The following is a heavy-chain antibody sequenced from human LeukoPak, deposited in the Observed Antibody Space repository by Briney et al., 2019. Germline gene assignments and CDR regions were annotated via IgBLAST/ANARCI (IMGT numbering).Heavy chain of an antibody. V-gene: IGHV3-30*18. Sequence: GGSLRLSCAASGFTFSSYGMHWVRQAPGKGLEWVAVISYDGSNKYYADSVKGRFTISRDNSRNTLYLQMNSLRAEDTAVYYCAKDRAGSGYDPSCLDYWGQGTLVTVSS. CDR2: ISYDGSNK. D-gene: IGHD5-12*01. CDR3: AKDRAGSGYDPSCLDY. CDR1: GFTFSSYG. J-gene: IGHJ4*02.